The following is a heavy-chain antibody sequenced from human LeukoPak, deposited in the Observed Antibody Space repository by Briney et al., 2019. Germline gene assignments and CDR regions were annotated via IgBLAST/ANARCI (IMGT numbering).Heavy chain of an antibody. CDR1: GYTFTGYY. CDR2: INPNSGGT. V-gene: IGHV1-2*02. J-gene: IGHJ4*02. CDR3: ARIPDILTDFDY. Sequence: ASVKVSCKASGYTFTGYYMHWVRQAPGQGLEWMGWINPNSGGTNYAQKFQGRVTMTRDTSISTAYMDLSRLRSDDTAVYYCARIPDILTDFDYWGQGTLVTVSS. D-gene: IGHD3-9*01.